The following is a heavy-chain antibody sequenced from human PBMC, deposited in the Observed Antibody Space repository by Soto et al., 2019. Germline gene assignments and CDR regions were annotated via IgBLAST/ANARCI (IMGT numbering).Heavy chain of an antibody. Sequence: SETLSLTCTVSGGSISSYYWSWIRQPPGKGLEWIGYIYYSGSTNYNPSLKSRVTISVGTSKNQFSLKLSSVTAADTAVYYCARGGYYDFWSGYYGPFDYWGQGTLVTVSS. CDR3: ARGGYYDFWSGYYGPFDY. CDR2: IYYSGST. V-gene: IGHV4-59*01. CDR1: GGSISSYY. D-gene: IGHD3-3*01. J-gene: IGHJ4*02.